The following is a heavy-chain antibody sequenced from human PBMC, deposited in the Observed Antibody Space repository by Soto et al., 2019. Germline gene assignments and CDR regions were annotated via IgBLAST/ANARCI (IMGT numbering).Heavy chain of an antibody. CDR3: AKGSIEYSASVDN. V-gene: IGHV3-23*01. D-gene: IGHD5-12*01. CDR1: GFSFSSYA. Sequence: EVQLLESGGGLGQQGGSLRLSCAASGFSFSSYAMVWVRQAPGKGLEWVSVISARGGSSYFADSVKGRFTISRDNSKNVLSLEMNSLRAEDTAIYFCAKGSIEYSASVDNSGQGTLVLVSS. CDR2: ISARGGSS. J-gene: IGHJ4*02.